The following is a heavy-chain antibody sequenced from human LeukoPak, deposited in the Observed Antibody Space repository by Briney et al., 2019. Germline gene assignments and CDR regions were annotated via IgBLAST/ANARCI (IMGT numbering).Heavy chain of an antibody. CDR3: ARVFVGWFDP. Sequence: PSETLSLTCTVSGGSISSYYWDWIRQPPGKGLEWIGYIYYSGSTNYNPSLKSRVTISVDTSKNQFSLKLSSVTAADTAVYYCARVFVGWFDPWGQGTLVTVSS. CDR1: GGSISSYY. D-gene: IGHD3-3*01. CDR2: IYYSGST. V-gene: IGHV4-59*01. J-gene: IGHJ5*02.